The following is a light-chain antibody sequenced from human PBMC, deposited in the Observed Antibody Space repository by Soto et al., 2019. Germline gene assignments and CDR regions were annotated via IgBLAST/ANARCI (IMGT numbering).Light chain of an antibody. Sequence: IVMTQSPATLSVSPGERATLSCRASQTVLSYLAWYQQRPGQAPRLPIYDASSRAPGIPARFSGSGSGTDFTLTISSLEPEDFAVYYCQQRSSWPSTFGQGTRLEI. V-gene: IGKV3-11*01. J-gene: IGKJ5*01. CDR2: DAS. CDR3: QQRSSWPST. CDR1: QTVLSY.